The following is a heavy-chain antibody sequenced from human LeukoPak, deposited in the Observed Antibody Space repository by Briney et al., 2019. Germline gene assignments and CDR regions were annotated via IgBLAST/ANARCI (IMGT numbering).Heavy chain of an antibody. V-gene: IGHV5-10-1*01. J-gene: IGHJ4*02. D-gene: IGHD6-19*01. CDR3: ARQLPSSGWI. Sequence: GESLQISCQGSGYSFTSYWISWVRQMTGKGLEWMGWIDPSDSYTNYSTAFQGHVAISADKSISTAYLQWSRRKASDTAMYYCARQLPSSGWIWGQGTLVTVSS. CDR1: GYSFTSYW. CDR2: IDPSDSYT.